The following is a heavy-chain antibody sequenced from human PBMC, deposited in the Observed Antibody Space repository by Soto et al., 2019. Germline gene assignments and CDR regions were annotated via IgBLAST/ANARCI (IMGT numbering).Heavy chain of an antibody. CDR3: AKDLGLDYYYYGMDV. Sequence: GGSLRLSCAASGFTFSSYGMHWVRQAPGKGLEWVAVISYDGSNKYYADSVKGRFTISRDNSKNTLYLQMNSLRAEETALYYCAKDLGLDYYYYGMDVWGQGTTVTVSS. CDR2: ISYDGSNK. J-gene: IGHJ6*02. V-gene: IGHV3-30*18. CDR1: GFTFSSYG.